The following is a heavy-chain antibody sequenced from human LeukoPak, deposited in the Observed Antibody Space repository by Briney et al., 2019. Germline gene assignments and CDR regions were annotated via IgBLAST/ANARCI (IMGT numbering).Heavy chain of an antibody. CDR1: GGSFSGYY. V-gene: IGHV4-34*01. CDR3: ATLRDTAMPRAYKNYFDY. Sequence: SETLSLTCAVYGGSFSGYYWSWIRQPPGKGPEWIGEINHSGSTNYNPSLKSRVTISVDTSKNQFSLKLSSVTAADTAVYYCATLRDTAMPRAYKNYFDYWGQGTLVTVSS. D-gene: IGHD5-18*01. J-gene: IGHJ4*02. CDR2: INHSGST.